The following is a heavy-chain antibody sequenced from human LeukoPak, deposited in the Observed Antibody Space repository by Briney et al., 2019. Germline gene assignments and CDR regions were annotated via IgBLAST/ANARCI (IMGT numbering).Heavy chain of an antibody. CDR1: GYTFSDYG. CDR2: ISYSGVVK. D-gene: IGHD6-13*01. Sequence: GGSLRLSCTASGYTFSDYGMHWVRQAPGKGLEWLSVISYSGVVKFYADSVKGRFTISRDNSKNTLYLQMTNLAAEDTAVYYCSKVAAVLPSGIAASSNEYWGQGTLVTVSS. V-gene: IGHV3-30*18. CDR3: SKVAAVLPSGIAASSNEY. J-gene: IGHJ4*02.